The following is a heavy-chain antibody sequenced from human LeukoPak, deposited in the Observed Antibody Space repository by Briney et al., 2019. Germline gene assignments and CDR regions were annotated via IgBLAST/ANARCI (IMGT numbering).Heavy chain of an antibody. J-gene: IGHJ6*02. V-gene: IGHV1-24*01. Sequence: ASVKVSCKVSGYTLTELSMHWVRQAPGKGLEWMGGFYPEDGETIYAQKFQGRVTMTEDTSTDTAYMELNSLRSDDTAVYYCATDPGETVPAAKGPRGDYCYGMDVWGQGTTVTVSS. D-gene: IGHD2-2*01. CDR1: GYTLTELS. CDR3: ATDPGETVPAAKGPRGDYCYGMDV. CDR2: FYPEDGET.